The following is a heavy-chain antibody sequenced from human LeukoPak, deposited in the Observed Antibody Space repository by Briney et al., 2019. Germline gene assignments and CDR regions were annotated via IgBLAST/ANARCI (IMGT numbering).Heavy chain of an antibody. V-gene: IGHV4-39*07. D-gene: IGHD3-9*01. CDR3: ARSNLTGYLTYYFDY. J-gene: IGHJ4*02. CDR2: IYYSGST. Sequence: SETLTLTCTVSGGSISSSSYYWGWIRQPPGKGLEWIGSIYYSGSTYYNPSLKSRVTISVDRSKNQFSLKLSSVTAADTAVYYCARSNLTGYLTYYFDYWGQGTLVTVSS. CDR1: GGSISSSSYY.